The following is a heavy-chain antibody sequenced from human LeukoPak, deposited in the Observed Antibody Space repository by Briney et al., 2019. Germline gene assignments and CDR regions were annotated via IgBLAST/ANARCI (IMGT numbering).Heavy chain of an antibody. CDR3: ARDWELLPSDY. CDR1: GYAFTGYY. V-gene: IGHV1-2*02. CDR2: INPNSGGT. J-gene: IGHJ4*02. D-gene: IGHD1-26*01. Sequence: ASVKVSCKASGYAFTGYYMHWVRQAPGQGLEWMGWINPNSGGTNYAQKLQGRVTMTTDTSTSTAYMELRSLRSDDTAVYYCARDWELLPSDYWGQGTLVTVSS.